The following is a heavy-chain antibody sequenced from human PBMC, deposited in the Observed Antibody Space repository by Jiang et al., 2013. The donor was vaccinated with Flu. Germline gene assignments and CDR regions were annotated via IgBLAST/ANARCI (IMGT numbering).Heavy chain of an antibody. J-gene: IGHJ4*02. V-gene: IGHV4-4*07. Sequence: PGLVKPSETLSLTCTVSGTSVSGYFWIWVRQPAGKALEWIGRVSSSGATNYNPSLSSRVTMSIDTSKQHFSLRLRSVTAADAAIYYCARGSLHPFYFDFWGQGALVTVSS. CDR1: GTSVSGYF. CDR3: ARGSLHPFYFDF. CDR2: VSSSGAT.